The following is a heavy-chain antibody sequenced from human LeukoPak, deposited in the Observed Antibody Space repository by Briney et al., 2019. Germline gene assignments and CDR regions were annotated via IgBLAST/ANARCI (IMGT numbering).Heavy chain of an antibody. D-gene: IGHD3-10*01. CDR2: INPNSGAT. V-gene: IGHV1-2*06. CDR3: SRQGVWGAFDI. Sequence: XVXCKASXXXXXXYXXHWXXXAXGXXXXXMGRINPNSGATNYAQRFQGSVTMTRDTSISTAYMELSRLRSDDTAVYYCSRQGVWGAFDIWGQGTMVTVSS. J-gene: IGHJ3*02. CDR1: XXXXXXYX.